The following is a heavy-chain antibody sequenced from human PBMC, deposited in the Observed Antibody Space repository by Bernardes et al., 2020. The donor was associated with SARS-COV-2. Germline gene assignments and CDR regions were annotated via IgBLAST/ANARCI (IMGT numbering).Heavy chain of an antibody. V-gene: IGHV3-30-3*01. CDR1: GFTFSDNA. Sequence: WSLRISCAASGFTFSDNALHWVRQAPGKGLEWVAVISYDGSNKYYADSVKGRFTISRDNSKDTLYLQMNGLRDEDTALYYCARGGIFGAVKGGMDVWGQGTTVTVSS. J-gene: IGHJ6*02. CDR3: ARGGIFGAVKGGMDV. D-gene: IGHD3-3*01. CDR2: ISYDGSNK.